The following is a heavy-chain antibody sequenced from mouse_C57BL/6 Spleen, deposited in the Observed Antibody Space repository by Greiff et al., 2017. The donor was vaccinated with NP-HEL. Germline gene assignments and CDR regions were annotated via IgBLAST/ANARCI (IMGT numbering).Heavy chain of an antibody. D-gene: IGHD1-1*01. CDR2: IYPGDGDT. V-gene: IGHV1-80*01. CDR1: GYAFSSYW. Sequence: QVHVKQSGAELVKPGASVKISCKASGYAFSSYWMNWVKQRPGKGLEWIGQIYPGDGDTNYNGKFKGKATLTADKSSSTAYMQLSSLTSEDSAVYFCARQMVVNAMDYWGQGTSVTVSS. J-gene: IGHJ4*01. CDR3: ARQMVVNAMDY.